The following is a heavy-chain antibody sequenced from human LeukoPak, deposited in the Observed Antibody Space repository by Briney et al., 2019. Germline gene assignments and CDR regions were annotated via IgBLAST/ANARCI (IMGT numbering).Heavy chain of an antibody. CDR3: ARVECGSYHFWAFDI. V-gene: IGHV3-64*01. J-gene: IGHJ3*02. D-gene: IGHD1-26*01. Sequence: GGSLRLSCAASGFTFSSYVMHWVRQAPGKGLEYVSASSSNGGSTYNANSVKGRFTISGDNSKNTLYRQMGSLRAEDMAVYYCARVECGSYHFWAFDIWGQGTMVTVSS. CDR2: SSSNGGST. CDR1: GFTFSSYV.